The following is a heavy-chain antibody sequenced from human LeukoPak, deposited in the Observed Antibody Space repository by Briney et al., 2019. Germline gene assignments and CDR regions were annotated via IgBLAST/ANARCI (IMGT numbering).Heavy chain of an antibody. D-gene: IGHD3-22*01. CDR3: ARASSGYYYAQMYNWFDP. CDR1: GGTFSSYA. Sequence: VASVKVSCKASGGTFSSYATSWVRQAPGQGLEWMGGIIPIFGTANYAQKFQGRVTITADESTSTAYMELSSLRSEDTAVYYCARASSGYYYAQMYNWFDPWGQGTLVTVSS. CDR2: IIPIFGTA. V-gene: IGHV1-69*13. J-gene: IGHJ5*02.